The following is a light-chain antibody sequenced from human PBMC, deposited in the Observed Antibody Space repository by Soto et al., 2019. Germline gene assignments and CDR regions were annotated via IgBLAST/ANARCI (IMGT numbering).Light chain of an antibody. V-gene: IGLV2-14*01. J-gene: IGLJ1*01. CDR1: SSDVGDYNY. CDR3: SSYTTSNTRQIV. Sequence: QSALTQPASVSGSPGQSITISCTGTSSDVGDYNYVSWYQQYPGKAPKFMIYDVSNRPSGVSNRFSGSKSGNTASLTISGLQAEDEADYYCSSYTTSNTRQIVFGTGTKVTVL. CDR2: DVS.